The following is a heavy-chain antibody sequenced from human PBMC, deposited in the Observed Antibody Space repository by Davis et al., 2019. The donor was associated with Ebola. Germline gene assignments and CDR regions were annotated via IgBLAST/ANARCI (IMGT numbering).Heavy chain of an antibody. CDR2: IYYSGST. CDR1: GGSISSSYY. V-gene: IGHV4-59*12. CDR3: ARGPSIANFDY. Sequence: GSLRLSCAVSGGSISSSYYWSWIRQPPGKGLEWIGYIYYSGSTNYNPSLKSRVTISVDTSKNQFSLKLSSVTAADTAVYYCARGPSIANFDYWGQGTLVTVSS. J-gene: IGHJ4*02. D-gene: IGHD6-6*01.